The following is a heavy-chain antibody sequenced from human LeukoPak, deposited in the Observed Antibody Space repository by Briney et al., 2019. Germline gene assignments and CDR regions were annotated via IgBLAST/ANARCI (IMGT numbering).Heavy chain of an antibody. D-gene: IGHD3-10*01. V-gene: IGHV4-59*01. CDR3: ARDYNNYIVDH. CDR2: VYYGGRT. Sequence: PSETLSLTCTVSGGYISTYYWSWIRQPPGKGLEWIGYVYYGGRTRYNPSLESRLAMSIDTSKNQFSLNLTSVTAADTAMYYCARDYNNYIVDHWGQGALVTVSS. CDR1: GGYISTYY. J-gene: IGHJ4*02.